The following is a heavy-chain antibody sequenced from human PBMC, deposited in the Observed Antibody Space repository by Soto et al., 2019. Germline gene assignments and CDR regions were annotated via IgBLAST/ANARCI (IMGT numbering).Heavy chain of an antibody. CDR2: IYHTGST. D-gene: IGHD3-16*01. V-gene: IGHV4-61*01. CDR3: ARDQYDGRTGSYYYALEV. CDR1: AGSVSCYSLN. Sequence: PSGTLSLPXTVSAGSVSCYSLNWSWVRQTQGKGLEWIGYIYHTGSTNANPSLTGRVPMSVDTAREQVSMRLSPVTRAETAVYYCARDQYDGRTGSYYYALEVWRQGTKVTVAS. J-gene: IGHJ6*02.